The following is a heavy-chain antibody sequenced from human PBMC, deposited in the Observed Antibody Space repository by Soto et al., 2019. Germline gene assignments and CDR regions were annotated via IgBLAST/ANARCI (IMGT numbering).Heavy chain of an antibody. V-gene: IGHV1-46*01. J-gene: IGHJ4*02. CDR1: GYTFTSYH. CDR2: ITPSGGGT. CDR3: ARDCVNNCIDY. D-gene: IGHD1-1*01. Sequence: GASVKVSCKASGYTFTSYHMHWVRQAPGQGPEWMGVITPSGGGTTYAQRFQGRVTMTRDTSTSTDYMELSSLRSEDTAVYYCARDCVNNCIDYWGQGTLVTVSS.